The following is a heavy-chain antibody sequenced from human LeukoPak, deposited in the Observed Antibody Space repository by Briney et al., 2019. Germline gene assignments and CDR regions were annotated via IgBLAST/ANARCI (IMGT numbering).Heavy chain of an antibody. Sequence: GGSLRLSCAASGFTFSTYTMNWVRQAPGKGLEWVSYIRGSGSDINYADSVKGRFTISRDNSKNTLYLQMNTLRADDTAVYYCAKDHGSSDWYYFDYWGQGTLVTVSS. V-gene: IGHV3-21*05. CDR2: IRGSGSDI. CDR3: AKDHGSSDWYYFDY. CDR1: GFTFSTYT. J-gene: IGHJ4*02. D-gene: IGHD6-13*01.